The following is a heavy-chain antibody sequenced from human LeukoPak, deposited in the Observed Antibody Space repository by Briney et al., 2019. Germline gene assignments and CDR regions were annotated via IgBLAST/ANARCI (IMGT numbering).Heavy chain of an antibody. V-gene: IGHV3-21*01. J-gene: IGHJ3*02. Sequence: PGGSLRLSCAASGFTSSSYSMNWVRQAPGKGLEWVSSISSSSSYIYYADSVKGRFTISRDNAKNSLYLQMNSLRAEDTAVYYCAREESTSYTDAFDIWGQGTMVTVSS. CDR1: GFTSSSYS. CDR2: ISSSSSYI. CDR3: AREESTSYTDAFDI. D-gene: IGHD2-2*01.